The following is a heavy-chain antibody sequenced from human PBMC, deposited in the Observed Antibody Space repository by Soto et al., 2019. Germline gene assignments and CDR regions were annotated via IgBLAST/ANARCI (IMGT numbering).Heavy chain of an antibody. CDR3: ARLYALEYIWFDP. CDR2: IYYSGST. D-gene: IGHD2-8*01. CDR1: GGSISSGDYY. J-gene: IGHJ5*02. Sequence: SETLSLTCTVSGGSISSGDYYWSWIRQPPGKGLAWIGYIYYSGSTYYNPSLKSRVTISVDTSENQFSLKLSSVTAADTAVYYCARLYALEYIWFDPWGQGTLVTVSS. V-gene: IGHV4-30-4*01.